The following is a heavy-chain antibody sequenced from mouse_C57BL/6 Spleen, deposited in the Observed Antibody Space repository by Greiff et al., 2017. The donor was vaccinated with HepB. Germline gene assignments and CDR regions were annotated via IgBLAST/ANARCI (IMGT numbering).Heavy chain of an antibody. CDR3: ASSKGAMDY. CDR2: IDPNSGGT. D-gene: IGHD2-5*01. Sequence: QVQLQQPGAELVKPGASVKLSCKASGYTFPRYWMHWVKQRPGRGLGWIGRIDPNSGGTKYNEKFKSKATLTVDKPSSTAYMQLSSLTSEDSAVYYCASSKGAMDYWGQGTSVTVSS. CDR1: GYTFPRYW. J-gene: IGHJ4*01. V-gene: IGHV1-72*01.